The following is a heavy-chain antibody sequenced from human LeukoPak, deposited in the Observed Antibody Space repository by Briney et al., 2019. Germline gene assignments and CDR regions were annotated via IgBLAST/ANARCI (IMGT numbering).Heavy chain of an antibody. J-gene: IGHJ4*02. CDR3: AKDYSSSSDYFDF. V-gene: IGHV3-30*18. CDR1: GVTFSTYG. D-gene: IGHD6-13*01. CDR2: ISYDGSNK. Sequence: GGSLRLSCAVSGVTFSTYGMHWVRQAPGKGLEWVAFISYDGSNKYYADSVKGRFTISRDNSKNTLYPEMNSLRPEDTALYCCAKDYSSSSDYFDFWGQGTLVTVSS.